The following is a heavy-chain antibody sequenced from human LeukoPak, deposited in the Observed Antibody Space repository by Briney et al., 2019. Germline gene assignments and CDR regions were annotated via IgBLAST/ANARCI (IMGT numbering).Heavy chain of an antibody. D-gene: IGHD3-22*01. CDR1: GYTFTSYG. V-gene: IGHV1-18*01. Sequence: GASVKVSCKASGYTFTSYGISWVRQAPGQGLEWMGWTSAYNGNTNYAQKLQGRVTMTTDTSTSTAYMELRSLRSDDTAVYYCARWRGPTYYYDSSGYYYGFDYWGQGTLVTVSS. CDR2: TSAYNGNT. CDR3: ARWRGPTYYYDSSGYYYGFDY. J-gene: IGHJ4*02.